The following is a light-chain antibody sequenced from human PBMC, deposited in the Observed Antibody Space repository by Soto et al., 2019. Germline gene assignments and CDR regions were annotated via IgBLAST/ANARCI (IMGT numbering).Light chain of an antibody. CDR2: EVR. V-gene: IGLV2-14*01. CDR3: SAYTARSTLV. Sequence: QSALTQPASGSGSAGQSITIFCSGTMRDVGAYNLFSWYQQHPGTAPKGFIYEVRNRPSGISSRFSGSRSGNTASLTISGLQPEDEGDYYCSAYTARSTLVFGGGTKVTV. CDR1: MRDVGAYNL. J-gene: IGLJ3*02.